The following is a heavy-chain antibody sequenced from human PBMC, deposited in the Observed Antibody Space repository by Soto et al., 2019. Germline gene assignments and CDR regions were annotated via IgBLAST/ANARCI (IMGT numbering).Heavy chain of an antibody. V-gene: IGHV1-18*01. CDR3: ARDPWYSRSSDMNWFDP. CDR2: ISAYNGNT. CDR1: GYTFTSYG. Sequence: EASVKVSCKASGYTFTSYGISWVRQAPGQGLEWMGWISAYNGNTNYAQKLQGRVTMTTDTSTSTAYMELRSLRSDDTAVYYCARDPWYSRSSDMNWFDPWCQGTLVNVSS. D-gene: IGHD6-6*01. J-gene: IGHJ5*02.